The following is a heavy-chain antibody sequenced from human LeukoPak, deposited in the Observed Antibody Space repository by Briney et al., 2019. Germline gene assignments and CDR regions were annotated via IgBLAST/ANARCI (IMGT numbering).Heavy chain of an antibody. CDR2: IYCSGST. D-gene: IGHD6-13*01. CDR3: ARPSGGDSSSWYVPEAFDI. Sequence: PSETLSLTRTVPGGSISSYYWSWIRQPPGKGLEWIGYIYCSGSTNYNPSLKSRVTISVDTSKNQFSLKLSSVTAADTAVYYCARPSGGDSSSWYVPEAFDIWGQGTMVTVSS. V-gene: IGHV4-59*01. CDR1: GGSISSYY. J-gene: IGHJ3*02.